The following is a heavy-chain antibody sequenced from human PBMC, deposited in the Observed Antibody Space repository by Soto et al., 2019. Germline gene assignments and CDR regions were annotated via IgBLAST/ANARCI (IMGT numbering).Heavy chain of an antibody. D-gene: IGHD2-15*01. Sequence: QVQLVESGGGVVQPGRSLRLSCAASGFTFSSYAMHWVRQAPGKGLEWVAVISYDGSNKYYADSVKGRFTISRDNSKNTLYLQMSGLRAEDTAVYYCAGYCSGGSCYDDAFDIWGQGTMVTVSS. V-gene: IGHV3-30-3*01. CDR2: ISYDGSNK. CDR3: AGYCSGGSCYDDAFDI. CDR1: GFTFSSYA. J-gene: IGHJ3*02.